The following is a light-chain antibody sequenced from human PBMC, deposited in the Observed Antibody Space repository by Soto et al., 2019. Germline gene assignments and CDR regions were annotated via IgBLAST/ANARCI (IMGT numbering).Light chain of an antibody. CDR3: QQYNKWPLT. V-gene: IGKV3-15*01. CDR2: AAS. CDR1: QSVNNN. J-gene: IGKJ4*01. Sequence: EIVMTQSPATLSVSPGERATLSCRASQSVNNNLAWYQQKPGQAPRLLIFAASTRATGIPARFSGSGSGTEFTLTISSLQSEDFAVYYCQQYNKWPLTFGGGTKVEIK.